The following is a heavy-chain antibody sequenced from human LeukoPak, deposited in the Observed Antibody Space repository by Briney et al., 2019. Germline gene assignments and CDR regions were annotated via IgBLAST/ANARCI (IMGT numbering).Heavy chain of an antibody. CDR1: GGSFSGYY. D-gene: IGHD3-10*01. Sequence: SETLSLTCAVYGGSFSGYYWSWIRQPPGKGLECIGEINHSGSTNYNPSLKGRVTISVDTSKNQFSLKLSSVTAADTAVYYCARLGVHDAFDIWGQGTMVTVSS. J-gene: IGHJ3*02. CDR2: INHSGST. CDR3: ARLGVHDAFDI. V-gene: IGHV4-34*01.